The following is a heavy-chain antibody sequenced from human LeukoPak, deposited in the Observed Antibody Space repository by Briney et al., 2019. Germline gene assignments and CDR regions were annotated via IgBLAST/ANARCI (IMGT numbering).Heavy chain of an antibody. CDR2: IYPGDSDT. CDR1: GYSFTSYW. D-gene: IGHD2-2*01. J-gene: IGHJ5*02. Sequence: GESLKISCKGSGYSFTSYWIAWVRQMPGKGLEWMGFIYPGDSDTIYSPSFQGQVTISADKSISTAYLQWSSLKASDTAMYYCAREAGGLYCSSTSCYNWFDPWGQGTLVTVSS. V-gene: IGHV5-51*01. CDR3: AREAGGLYCSSTSCYNWFDP.